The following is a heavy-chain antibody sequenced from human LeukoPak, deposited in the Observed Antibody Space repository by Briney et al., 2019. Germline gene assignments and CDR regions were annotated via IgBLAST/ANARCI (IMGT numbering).Heavy chain of an antibody. D-gene: IGHD2-15*01. V-gene: IGHV1-8*01. CDR1: GYTFTSYD. CDR2: LNPNTGNT. Sequence: GASVKVSCKASGYTFTSYDINWVRQATGQGLEWVGWLNPNTGNTGYAQKFQGRVTMTRDTSISTAYMELNSLRPEDTAVYYCARVLVSCTDDNCYPNWFDPWGQGTRVTVSS. CDR3: ARVLVSCTDDNCYPNWFDP. J-gene: IGHJ5*02.